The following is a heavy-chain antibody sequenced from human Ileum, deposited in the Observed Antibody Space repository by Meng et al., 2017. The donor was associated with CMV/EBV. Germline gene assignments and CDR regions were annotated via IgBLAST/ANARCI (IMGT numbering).Heavy chain of an antibody. CDR1: GFTFSNYW. CDR3: ARDRSITESGVGLDS. D-gene: IGHD6-19*01. Sequence: GGSLRLSCAASGFTFSNYWMHWVRQAPGKGLVWVSRLNPMGSGISYADSVKGRFTISRDNAKNALYLQMNSLRADDTAVYYCARDRSITESGVGLDSWGQGTLVTVSS. J-gene: IGHJ4*02. CDR2: LNPMGSGI. V-gene: IGHV3-74*01.